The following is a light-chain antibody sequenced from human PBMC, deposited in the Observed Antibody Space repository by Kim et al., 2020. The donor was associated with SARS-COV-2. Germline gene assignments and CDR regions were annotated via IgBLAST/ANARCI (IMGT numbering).Light chain of an antibody. J-gene: IGLJ2*01. Sequence: SVKLTCTLSSGNSSYAIAWHQQQPEKGPRYLMKLNSDGSHSKGDGIPDRFSGSSSGAERYLTISSLQSEDEADYYCQTWGTGIHVFGGGTQLTVL. V-gene: IGLV4-69*01. CDR3: QTWGTGIHV. CDR2: LNSDGSH. CDR1: SGNSSYA.